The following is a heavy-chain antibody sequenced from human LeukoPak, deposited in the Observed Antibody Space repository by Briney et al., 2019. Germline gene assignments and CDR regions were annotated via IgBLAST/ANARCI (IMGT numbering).Heavy chain of an antibody. V-gene: IGHV5-51*01. CDR3: AKLSIPSAVDY. Sequence: GESLKISCKGSGYRFTNYWIGRVRQMPGKGLEWMGIIYPSDSDIRYSPSFQGQVTISADRSISTAYLQWSSLKASDTAMYYCAKLSIPSAVDYWGQGTLVTVSS. D-gene: IGHD6-6*01. J-gene: IGHJ4*02. CDR2: IYPSDSDI. CDR1: GYRFTNYW.